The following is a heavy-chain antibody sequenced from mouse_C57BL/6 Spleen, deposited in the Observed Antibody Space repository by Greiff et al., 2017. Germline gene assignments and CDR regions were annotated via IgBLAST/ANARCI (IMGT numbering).Heavy chain of an antibody. Sequence: VQLKQSGPVLVKPGASVKMSCKASGYTFTDYYMNWVKQSHGKSLEWIGVINPYNGGTSYNQKFKGKATLTVDKSSSTAYMELNSLTSEDSAVYYCARGTTVEGAWFAYWGQGTLVTVSA. J-gene: IGHJ3*01. CDR3: ARGTTVEGAWFAY. V-gene: IGHV1-19*01. CDR2: INPYNGGT. CDR1: GYTFTDYY. D-gene: IGHD1-1*01.